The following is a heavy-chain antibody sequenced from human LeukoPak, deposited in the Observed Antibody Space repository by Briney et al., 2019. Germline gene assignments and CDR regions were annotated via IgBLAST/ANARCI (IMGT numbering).Heavy chain of an antibody. CDR1: GGTFSSYA. CDR2: IIPIFGTA. D-gene: IGHD6-19*01. Sequence: GASVKVSCKAFGGTFSSYAISWVRQAPGQGLEWMGGIIPIFGTANYAQKFQGRVTITADESTSTAYMELSSLRSEDTAVYYCARVGAVAHWFDPWGQGTLVTVSS. V-gene: IGHV1-69*13. CDR3: ARVGAVAHWFDP. J-gene: IGHJ5*02.